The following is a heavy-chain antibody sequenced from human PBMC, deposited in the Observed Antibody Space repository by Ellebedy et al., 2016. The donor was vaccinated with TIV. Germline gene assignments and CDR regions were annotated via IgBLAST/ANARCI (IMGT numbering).Heavy chain of an antibody. Sequence: SETLSLTCNVSGDSITSYYWTWIRQPPGKGLEWIGYVISSGRPNYNPSLELRVTISIDTSKNQFSLKLASVTASDPAVYFCARDPSSNLYRGTSPWFDTWGHGALVTVSS. CDR3: ARDPSSNLYRGTSPWFDT. CDR1: GDSITSYY. D-gene: IGHD1-1*01. V-gene: IGHV4-59*01. J-gene: IGHJ5*01. CDR2: VISSGRP.